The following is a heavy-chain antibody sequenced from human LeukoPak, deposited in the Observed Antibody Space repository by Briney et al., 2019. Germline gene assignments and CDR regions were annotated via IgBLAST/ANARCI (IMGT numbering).Heavy chain of an antibody. D-gene: IGHD2-21*01. CDR2: ISYDGSNK. CDR1: GFTFSSYA. Sequence: GGSLRLSCAASGFTFSSYAMHWVRQAPGKGLEWVAVISYDGSNKYYADSVKGRFTISRDNSKNTLYLKMNSLRAEDTAVYYCARDYRVIEYYFDYWGQGTLVTVSS. V-gene: IGHV3-30*04. CDR3: ARDYRVIEYYFDY. J-gene: IGHJ4*02.